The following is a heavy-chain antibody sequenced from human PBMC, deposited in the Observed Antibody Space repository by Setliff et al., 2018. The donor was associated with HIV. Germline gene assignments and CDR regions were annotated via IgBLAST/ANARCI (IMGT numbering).Heavy chain of an antibody. CDR2: INPNSGVT. V-gene: IGHV1-2*02. J-gene: IGHJ2*01. D-gene: IGHD3-22*01. Sequence: ASVKVSCKTSGYTFTDYYIHWVRQAPGHGLEWMGWINPNSGVTNYAQKFQGRVTMTRYTSIATVYMEVNRLTSDDTAMYYCARESVISDAKIDFWGRGTLVTV. CDR3: ARESVISDAKIDF. CDR1: GYTFTDYY.